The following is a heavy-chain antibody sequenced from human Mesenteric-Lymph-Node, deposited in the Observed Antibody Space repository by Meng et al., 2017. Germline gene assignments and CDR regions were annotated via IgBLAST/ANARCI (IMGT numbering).Heavy chain of an antibody. D-gene: IGHD1-26*01. J-gene: IGHJ3*02. CDR2: INPNSGGT. CDR1: GYTFTNYG. CDR3: ARGYISGDYYESSTFDI. Sequence: ASVKVSCKASGYTFTNYGIIWVRQAPGQGLEWMGWINPNSGGTNYAQKFQGRVTMTRDTSISTAYMELSRLRSDDTAVYYCARGYISGDYYESSTFDIWGQGAMVTVSS. V-gene: IGHV1-2*02.